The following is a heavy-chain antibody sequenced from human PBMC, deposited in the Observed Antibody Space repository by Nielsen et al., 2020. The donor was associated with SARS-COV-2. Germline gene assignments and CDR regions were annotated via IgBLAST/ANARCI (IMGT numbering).Heavy chain of an antibody. Sequence: SETLSLTCAVSGGSVSSNDWWTWVRQSPGKGLEWIREVSHSGSINYNPSLKSRVTLSMDKSKRQFSLRLTSVSAADTAVYFCARGDLVVVPSPILGLGPFFYYFYLDVWGKGTTVIVSS. J-gene: IGHJ6*03. D-gene: IGHD2-2*01. CDR1: GGSVSSNDW. CDR2: VSHSGSI. V-gene: IGHV4-4*02. CDR3: ARGDLVVVPSPILGLGPFFYYFYLDV.